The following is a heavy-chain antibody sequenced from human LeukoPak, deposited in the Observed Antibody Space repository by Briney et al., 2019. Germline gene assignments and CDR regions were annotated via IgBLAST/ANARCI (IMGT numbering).Heavy chain of an antibody. Sequence: PSETLSLTCTVSGYSISSGYYWGWIRQPPGKGLEWIGSIYHSGSTYYNPSLKSRVTISVDTSKNQFSLKLSSVTAADTAVYYCARDSRSSYSGSYYVWEDSNSFDTWGQGTLVTVSS. D-gene: IGHD1-26*01. CDR3: ARDSRSSYSGSYYVWEDSNSFDT. CDR2: IYHSGST. CDR1: GYSISSGYY. J-gene: IGHJ4*02. V-gene: IGHV4-38-2*02.